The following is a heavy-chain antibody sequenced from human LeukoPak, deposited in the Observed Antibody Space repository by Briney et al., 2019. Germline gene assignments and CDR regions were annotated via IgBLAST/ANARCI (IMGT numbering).Heavy chain of an antibody. CDR1: GFSISNGYY. V-gene: IGHV4-38-2*02. D-gene: IGHD2-8*02. Sequence: SETLSLTCSVSGFSISNGYYWGWIRQPPGKGLDWIGIIYHSGSTYYNPSLKSRVTMSVDTSKNQFSLKLSSVTAADTALYYCARRITGASIDPWGRGTLVTVSS. CDR3: ARRITGASIDP. CDR2: IYHSGST. J-gene: IGHJ5*02.